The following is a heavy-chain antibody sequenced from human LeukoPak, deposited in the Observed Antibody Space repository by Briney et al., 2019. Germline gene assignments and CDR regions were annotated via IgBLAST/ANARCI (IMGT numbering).Heavy chain of an antibody. J-gene: IGHJ4*02. D-gene: IGHD3-10*01. Sequence: RASETLCLACTVSGASISSYYRSWIRQPPGTGLEWIGYIYYSGSTNYNPSLKSRVTISVDTSKNQFSLKLSSVTAADTAVYYCARVEGSGSYFHFDYWGLGTLVTVSS. CDR1: GASISSYY. V-gene: IGHV4-59*01. CDR3: ARVEGSGSYFHFDY. CDR2: IYYSGST.